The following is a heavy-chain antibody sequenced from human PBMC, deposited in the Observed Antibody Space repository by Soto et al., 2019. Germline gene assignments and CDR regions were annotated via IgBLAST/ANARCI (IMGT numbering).Heavy chain of an antibody. V-gene: IGHV3-30-3*01. CDR2: ISYDGSNK. CDR3: ARDYVVYAIQPRPADY. CDR1: GFTFSSYA. Sequence: PGGSLRLSCAASGFTFSSYAMHWVRQAPGKGLEWVAVISYDGSNKYYADSVKGRFTISRDNSKNTLYLQMNSLRAEDTAVYYCARDYVVYAIQPRPADYWGQGTLVTVSS. J-gene: IGHJ4*02. D-gene: IGHD2-8*02.